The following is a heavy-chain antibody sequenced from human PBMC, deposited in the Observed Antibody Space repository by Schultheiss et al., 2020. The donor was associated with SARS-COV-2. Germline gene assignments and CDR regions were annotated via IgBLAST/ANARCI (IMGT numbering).Heavy chain of an antibody. V-gene: IGHV4-31*03. CDR2: IYYSGST. J-gene: IGHJ6*02. D-gene: IGHD6-13*01. Sequence: SQTLSLTCPVSGGSISSGGYYWSWIRQHPGKGLEWFGYIYYSGSTYYNPSLKSRVTISVDTSKNQFSLKLSSVTAADTAVYYCARAPLYSISWYYYYGMDVWGQGTTVTVSS. CDR3: ARAPLYSISWYYYYGMDV. CDR1: GGSISSGGYY.